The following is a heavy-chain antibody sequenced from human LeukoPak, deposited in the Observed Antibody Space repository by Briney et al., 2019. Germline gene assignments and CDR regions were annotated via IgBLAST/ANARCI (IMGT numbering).Heavy chain of an antibody. Sequence: GGSLRLSCAASGFTFSSYAMNWVRQAPGKGLEWVSAISGSGGSTYYADSVKGRFTISRDNSKNTLYLQMNSLRAEDTAVYYCAKGVLAEQQYAAVDYWGQGTLVTVSS. D-gene: IGHD6-13*01. J-gene: IGHJ4*02. CDR3: AKGVLAEQQYAAVDY. V-gene: IGHV3-23*01. CDR2: ISGSGGST. CDR1: GFTFSSYA.